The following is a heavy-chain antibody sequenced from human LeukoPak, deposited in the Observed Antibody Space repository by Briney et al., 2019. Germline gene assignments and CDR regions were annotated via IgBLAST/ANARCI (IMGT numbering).Heavy chain of an antibody. V-gene: IGHV1-3*01. Sequence: VASVKVSCKASGYTFTNYLMHWVRQAPGQRLEWMGWINAGNGNTKYSQNFQDRVTITRDTSANTAYMELSSLRSEDTAVYYCARGTAYGGCVNYWGQGTLVTVSS. D-gene: IGHD4/OR15-4a*01. CDR2: INAGNGNT. CDR1: GYTFTNYL. CDR3: ARGTAYGGCVNY. J-gene: IGHJ4*02.